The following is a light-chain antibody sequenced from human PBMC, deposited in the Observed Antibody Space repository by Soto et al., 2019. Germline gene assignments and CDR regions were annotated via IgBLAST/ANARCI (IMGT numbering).Light chain of an antibody. CDR2: GAS. Sequence: ELVLTQSPGTLSLAPGERATLSCRASQSVSSSYLAWYQQKPGQAPTLLIYGASSRSTGIPDRFSGSGSGTDVSLTISSLEPEDCAVYYCQQYGSSLLCTFGQGTTGEIK. CDR1: QSVSSSY. CDR3: QQYGSSLLCT. J-gene: IGKJ1*01. V-gene: IGKV3-20*01.